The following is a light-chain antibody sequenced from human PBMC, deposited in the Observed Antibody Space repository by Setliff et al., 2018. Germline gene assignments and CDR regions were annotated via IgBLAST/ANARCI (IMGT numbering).Light chain of an antibody. V-gene: IGLV2-14*03. CDR2: DVN. Sequence: QSALAQPASVSGSPGQSITISCTGTSGDVGGYKYVSWYQHHPGKAPKVVIYDVNQRPSGVSNRFSGSKSGNTASLSISGLQAEDEADYYCNSYTRSDTFVFGTGTKVTVL. CDR1: SGDVGGYKY. CDR3: NSYTRSDTFV. J-gene: IGLJ1*01.